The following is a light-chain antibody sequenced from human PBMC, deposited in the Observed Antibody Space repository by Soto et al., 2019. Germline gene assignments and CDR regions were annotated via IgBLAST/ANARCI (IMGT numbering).Light chain of an antibody. CDR2: AAS. Sequence: EIVMTQSPATLSVSPGERATLSCRASHDVTTYLAWYQQKSGQAPRLLIYAASTRATGIPARFSGSGSGTEFSLTIGSLQSEDFAVYYCQQYINWPRTFGQGTKVEIK. J-gene: IGKJ1*01. CDR1: HDVTTY. CDR3: QQYINWPRT. V-gene: IGKV3-15*01.